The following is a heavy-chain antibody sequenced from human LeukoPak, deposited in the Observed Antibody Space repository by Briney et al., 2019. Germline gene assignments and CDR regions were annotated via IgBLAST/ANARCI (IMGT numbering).Heavy chain of an antibody. J-gene: IGHJ4*02. CDR1: GGSITNDNW. CDR3: ARGASGSYLEFDY. Sequence: KPSGTLSLTCAVTGGSITNDNWWSWVRQPPGKGLEWIGEIYHSGSTKCNPSLKSRVTISVDTSKNQFSLKLSSVTAADTAVYYCARGASGSYLEFDYWGQGTLVTVSS. D-gene: IGHD1-26*01. CDR2: IYHSGST. V-gene: IGHV4-4*02.